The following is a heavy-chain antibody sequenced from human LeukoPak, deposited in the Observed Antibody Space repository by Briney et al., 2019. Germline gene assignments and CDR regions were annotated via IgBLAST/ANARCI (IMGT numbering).Heavy chain of an antibody. J-gene: IGHJ4*02. D-gene: IGHD3-9*01. V-gene: IGHV3-15*01. CDR1: GFSLSNVW. Sequence: GGCLRLSCVPSGFSLSNVWTSWVRQPPGKGLEWVGRIKSKTDGGTTDYGAPMEGRFKISRDDSNNTLYLQMNSLKTEDSAVDYCTTDERRYFGWLFPGPFYWGQGTLVTVSS. CDR3: TTDERRYFGWLFPGPFY. CDR2: IKSKTDGGTT.